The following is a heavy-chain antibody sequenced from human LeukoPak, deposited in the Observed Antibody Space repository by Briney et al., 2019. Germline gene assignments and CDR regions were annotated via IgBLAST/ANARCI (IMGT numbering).Heavy chain of an antibody. V-gene: IGHV4-59*08. CDR1: GGSISSYY. CDR3: ARHEGGRDLILWFGEATAFDI. Sequence: SETLSLTCTVSGGSISSYYWSWIRQPPGKGLEWIGYIYYSGSTNYNPSLKSRVTISVDTSKNQFSLKLSSVTAADTAVYYCARHEGGRDLILWFGEATAFDIWGQGTMVTVSS. D-gene: IGHD3-10*01. CDR2: IYYSGST. J-gene: IGHJ3*02.